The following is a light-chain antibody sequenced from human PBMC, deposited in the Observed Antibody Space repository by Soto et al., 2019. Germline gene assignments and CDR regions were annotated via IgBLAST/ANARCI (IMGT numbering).Light chain of an antibody. Sequence: QTVVTQEPSFSVSPGRTVTLTCGLSSGSVSTTYYPTWYQQTPGQAPRTLIYSTDTRSSGVPDRFSSSILGNKAALTITGAQADDESDYYCVLYMGRGIWVFGGGTKVTVL. J-gene: IGLJ3*02. CDR3: VLYMGRGIWV. CDR1: SGSVSTTYY. CDR2: STD. V-gene: IGLV8-61*01.